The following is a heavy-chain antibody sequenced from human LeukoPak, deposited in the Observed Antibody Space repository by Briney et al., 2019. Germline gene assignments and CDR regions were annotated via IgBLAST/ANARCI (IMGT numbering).Heavy chain of an antibody. V-gene: IGHV4-39*07. J-gene: IGHJ4*02. D-gene: IGHD3-22*01. Sequence: SETLSLTCTVSGGSISSSSYYWSWIRQPPGKGLEWIGEINHSGSTNYNPSLKSRVTISVDTSKNQFSLKLSSVTAADTAVYYCASLSRIYYYDSSGYFDYWGQGTLVTVSS. CDR3: ASLSRIYYYDSSGYFDY. CDR1: GGSISSSSYY. CDR2: INHSGST.